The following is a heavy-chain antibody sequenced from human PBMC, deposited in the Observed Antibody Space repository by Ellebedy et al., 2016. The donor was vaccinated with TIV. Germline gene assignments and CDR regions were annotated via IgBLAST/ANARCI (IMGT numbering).Heavy chain of an antibody. Sequence: GESLKISCAASGFTFSSYGMHWVRQAPGKGLEWVAVTSSDERDKKYADSVKGRFIISRDNSKKTVSLQMNYLRAEDTAVYYCAKDFRDNSSRYSSSWYLYYGLDVWGQGTTVTVAS. CDR2: TSSDERDK. CDR3: AKDFRDNSSRYSSSWYLYYGLDV. D-gene: IGHD6-13*01. J-gene: IGHJ6*02. CDR1: GFTFSSYG. V-gene: IGHV3-30*18.